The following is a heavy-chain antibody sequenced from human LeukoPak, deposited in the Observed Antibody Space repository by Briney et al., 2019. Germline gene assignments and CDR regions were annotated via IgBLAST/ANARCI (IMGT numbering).Heavy chain of an antibody. J-gene: IGHJ4*02. V-gene: IGHV1-2*02. Sequence: ASLKVSCKASGYTFTGYYMHWVRQAPGQGLEWMGWINPNSGGTNYAQKFQGRATMTRDTSISTAYMELSRLKSDETAVDYCATVSSDYYDSSGSTRNFDYWGQGTLVTVSS. CDR1: GYTFTGYY. CDR3: ATVSSDYYDSSGSTRNFDY. D-gene: IGHD3-22*01. CDR2: INPNSGGT.